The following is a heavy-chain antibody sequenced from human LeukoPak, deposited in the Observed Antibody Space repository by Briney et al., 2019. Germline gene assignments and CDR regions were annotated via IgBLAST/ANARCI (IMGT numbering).Heavy chain of an antibody. CDR3: AREYWGVDY. J-gene: IGHJ4*02. CDR2: IKEDGGER. V-gene: IGHV3-7*01. CDR1: GLTFTTDT. Sequence: PVGSLGVSCAPSGLTFTTDTMTCVRQAPGEGQEWGGNIKEDGGERNYVDSVEGGFAISRDNAKNSVYLQMNSLRVEDTAVYYCAREYWGVDYWGPGTLVTVCS. D-gene: IGHD2-8*02.